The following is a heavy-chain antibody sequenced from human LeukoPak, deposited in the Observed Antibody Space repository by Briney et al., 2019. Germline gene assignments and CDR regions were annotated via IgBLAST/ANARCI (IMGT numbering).Heavy chain of an antibody. CDR3: ARSDHYYGSGSYAYYMDV. V-gene: IGHV3-20*04. D-gene: IGHD3-10*01. Sequence: GGSLRLSCAASGFNFDDYGMSWVRQAPGKGLEWVSRINWNGGSTGYADSVKGRFTISRDNAKNSLYLQMNSLRAEDTALYYCARSDHYYGSGSYAYYMDVWGKGTTVTVSS. CDR1: GFNFDDYG. J-gene: IGHJ6*03. CDR2: INWNGGST.